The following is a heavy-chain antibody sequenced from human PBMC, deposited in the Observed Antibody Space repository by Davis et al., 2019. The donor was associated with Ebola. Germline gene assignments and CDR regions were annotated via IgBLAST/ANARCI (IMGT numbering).Heavy chain of an antibody. CDR2: ISGSGGST. V-gene: IGHV3-23*01. D-gene: IGHD2-8*01. CDR1: GFTFSSYA. Sequence: GGSLRLSCAASGFTFSSYAMSWVRQAPGKGLEWVSAISGSGGSTYYADSVKGRFTISRDNSKNTLYLQMNSLRTEDTAVYYCAKDRSVYTNTPFFDYWGQGTLVTVSS. CDR3: AKDRSVYTNTPFFDY. J-gene: IGHJ4*02.